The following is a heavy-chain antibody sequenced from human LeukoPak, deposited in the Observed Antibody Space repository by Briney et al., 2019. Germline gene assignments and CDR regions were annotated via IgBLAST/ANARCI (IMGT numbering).Heavy chain of an antibody. D-gene: IGHD1-26*01. Sequence: SETLSLTCIVSGGSINNHYWTWIRQTPGKGLEWIGDIHYTGTTKYNPPLKSRVTISIDTSKNQFSLELSSVAATDTAVYFCATNRAGTYDRPFDIWGQGTMVTVSS. J-gene: IGHJ3*02. CDR2: IHYTGTT. CDR1: GGSINNHY. V-gene: IGHV4-59*08. CDR3: ATNRAGTYDRPFDI.